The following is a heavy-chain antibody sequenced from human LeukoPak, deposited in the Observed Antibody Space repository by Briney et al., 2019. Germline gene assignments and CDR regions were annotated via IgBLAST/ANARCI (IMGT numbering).Heavy chain of an antibody. CDR2: ISAHNGNT. CDR1: GYTFTNYG. V-gene: IGHV1-18*01. Sequence: ASVKVSCKASGYTFTNYGISWVRQAPGQGLEWMGWISAHNGNTDYAQKFQGRVTMTTDTFTSTAYMELRSLRSDDRAVYYCARERYCSGGSCYSGALDTWGQGTMVTVSS. J-gene: IGHJ3*02. CDR3: ARERYCSGGSCYSGALDT. D-gene: IGHD2-15*01.